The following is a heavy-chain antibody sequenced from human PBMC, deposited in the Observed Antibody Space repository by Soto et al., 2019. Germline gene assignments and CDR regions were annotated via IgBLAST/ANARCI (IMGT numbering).Heavy chain of an antibody. CDR1: GYNFSTYG. CDR3: ARINHYYDTSGRMDV. J-gene: IGHJ6*02. Sequence: ASVKVSCKASGYNFSTYGIFWVRQAPGQGLEWMGWISPYNGNTRSEHKFQGRLTLTTDTSTSTVYMELRSLRSDDTAVYYCARINHYYDTSGRMDVWGQGTTVTVSS. CDR2: ISPYNGNT. D-gene: IGHD3-22*01. V-gene: IGHV1-18*04.